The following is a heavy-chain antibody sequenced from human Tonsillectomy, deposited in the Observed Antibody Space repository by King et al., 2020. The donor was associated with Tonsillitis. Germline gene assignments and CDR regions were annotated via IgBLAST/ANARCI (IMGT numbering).Heavy chain of an antibody. CDR2: ISGSGGST. D-gene: IGHD3-22*01. V-gene: IGHV3-23*01. CDR3: AQGGYYDSRGTFAY. J-gene: IGHJ4*02. Sequence: MSWVRQAPGKGLEWFSTISGSGGSTDYADSVKCRFTISRDNSKNTLYLQMNSLRAEDTAVYYCAQGGYYDSRGTFAYWGEGTLVTVSS.